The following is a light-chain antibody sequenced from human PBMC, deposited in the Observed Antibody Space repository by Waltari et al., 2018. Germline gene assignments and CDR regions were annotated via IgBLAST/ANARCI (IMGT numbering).Light chain of an antibody. CDR1: QSLLDRNGYNL. J-gene: IGKJ1*01. Sequence: DIVVTQSPLSLPVTPGEPASISCSSSQSLLDRNGYNLLDWYLQKPGQSPQLLIYFGSNRASGVPDRFSGSGSGRDFTLKISRVEAEDVGVYYCMQALQTPWTFGQGTKVEIK. CDR3: MQALQTPWT. V-gene: IGKV2-28*01. CDR2: FGS.